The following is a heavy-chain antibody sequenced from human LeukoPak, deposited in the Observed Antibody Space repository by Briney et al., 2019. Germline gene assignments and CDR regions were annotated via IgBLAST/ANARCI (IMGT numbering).Heavy chain of an antibody. J-gene: IGHJ5*02. CDR1: GLHFSGTA. CDR3: AKDGAQYSSGPECDP. CDR2: ISHDGMNA. V-gene: IGHV3-23*01. Sequence: GGSLRLSCAASGLHFSGTAMSWVRQAPGKGLEWVSAISHDGMNAYYADSVKGRFTIYRDNSKKTVSLEMSSLTAAATGVYYCAKDGAQYSSGPECDPRGQGALVTVSP. D-gene: IGHD6-19*01.